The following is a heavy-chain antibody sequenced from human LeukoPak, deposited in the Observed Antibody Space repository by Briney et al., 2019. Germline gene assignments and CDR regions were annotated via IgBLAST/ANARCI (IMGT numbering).Heavy chain of an antibody. V-gene: IGHV1-2*02. D-gene: IGHD3-10*01. J-gene: IGHJ4*02. CDR2: INPNTGGT. CDR3: ARELLWFGESWVFDY. Sequence: ASVKVSCKASGYTFTDYYIHWVRQAPGQGLVWMGWINPNTGGTNYAQKLQGRVTMTTDTSTSTAYMELRSLRSDDTAVYYCARELLWFGESWVFDYWGQGTLVTVSS. CDR1: GYTFTDYY.